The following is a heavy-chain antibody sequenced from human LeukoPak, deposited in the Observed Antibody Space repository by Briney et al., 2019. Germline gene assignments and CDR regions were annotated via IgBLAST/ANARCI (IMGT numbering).Heavy chain of an antibody. Sequence: PGGSLRLSCAASGLTFSSYSMNWVRQAPGKGLEWVSSISSSSSYIYYADSVKGRFTISRDNAKNSLYLQMSSLRAEDTAVYYCARDYDYVWGSYPVDYWGQGTLVTVSS. V-gene: IGHV3-21*01. CDR1: GLTFSSYS. CDR2: ISSSSSYI. J-gene: IGHJ4*02. CDR3: ARDYDYVWGSYPVDY. D-gene: IGHD3-16*02.